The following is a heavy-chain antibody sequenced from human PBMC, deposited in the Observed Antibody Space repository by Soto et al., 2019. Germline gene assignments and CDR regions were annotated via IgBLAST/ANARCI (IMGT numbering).Heavy chain of an antibody. V-gene: IGHV3-7*03. CDR3: AAYCYTMACTHFHGYS. Sequence: GGSLRLSCAVSGFRFRDYWMSWVRQAPGKGLEWVANIKQDESDKYYVDSVKGRFTISRDNAKNALYLQMNSLRVEDTAVYYCAAYCYTMACTHFHGYSWGQGTQVTVSS. CDR2: IKQDESDK. D-gene: IGHD3-16*02. CDR1: GFRFRDYW. J-gene: IGHJ5*02.